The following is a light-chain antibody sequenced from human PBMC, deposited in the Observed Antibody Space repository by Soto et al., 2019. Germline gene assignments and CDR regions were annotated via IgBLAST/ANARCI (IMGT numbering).Light chain of an antibody. Sequence: EIVLTQSPATLSLSPGERATLSCRASQSVSSSLAWYQQKPGQAPRLLIYDSSNRATGIPARLSGSGSGTDFTLTISSLEPEDFALYYCQQRSNWPPTFGQGNKVEIK. CDR1: QSVSSS. CDR2: DSS. CDR3: QQRSNWPPT. V-gene: IGKV3-11*01. J-gene: IGKJ1*01.